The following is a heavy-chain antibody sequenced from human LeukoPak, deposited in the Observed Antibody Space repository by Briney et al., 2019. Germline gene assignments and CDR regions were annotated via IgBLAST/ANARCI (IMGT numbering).Heavy chain of an antibody. J-gene: IGHJ4*02. Sequence: ASVKVSCKASGGTFSSYAISWVRQAPGQGLEWMGRIIPIFGIANYAQKFQGRVTITVDKSTSTAYMELSSLRSEDTAVYYCARSVDYYDSSGYLYFDYWGQGTLVTVSS. CDR1: GGTFSSYA. CDR2: IIPIFGIA. V-gene: IGHV1-69*04. CDR3: ARSVDYYDSSGYLYFDY. D-gene: IGHD3-22*01.